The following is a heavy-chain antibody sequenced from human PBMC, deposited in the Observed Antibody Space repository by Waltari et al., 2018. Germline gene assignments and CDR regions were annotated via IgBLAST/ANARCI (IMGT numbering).Heavy chain of an antibody. CDR1: GLTMVTTW. D-gene: IGHD1-26*01. Sequence: EIQLVESGGGLLETGGSLRLCCEAPGLTMVTTWRSWDRQAPGKGLEWVGRIRSKTDGGTIDYGAPVKGRFTISRDDSKNIVYLQLERLKSEDSGVYYCTIPSGTYDDYWGQGTLVTVSS. V-gene: IGHV3-15*01. CDR2: IRSKTDGGTI. J-gene: IGHJ4*02. CDR3: TIPSGTYDDY.